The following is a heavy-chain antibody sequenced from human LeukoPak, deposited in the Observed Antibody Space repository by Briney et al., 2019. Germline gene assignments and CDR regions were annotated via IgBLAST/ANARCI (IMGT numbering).Heavy chain of an antibody. V-gene: IGHV3-30*10. Sequence: PGRSLRLSCAASGFTFSSYAMHWVRQAPGKGLEWVAIISYGGNNKYYTDSVRGRFTISRDNSENTLYVQMDSLRTEDTAVYFCARQHNGNYPIDFWGQGTLVSVSS. CDR3: ARQHNGNYPIDF. CDR1: GFTFSSYA. J-gene: IGHJ4*02. CDR2: ISYGGNNK. D-gene: IGHD1-26*01.